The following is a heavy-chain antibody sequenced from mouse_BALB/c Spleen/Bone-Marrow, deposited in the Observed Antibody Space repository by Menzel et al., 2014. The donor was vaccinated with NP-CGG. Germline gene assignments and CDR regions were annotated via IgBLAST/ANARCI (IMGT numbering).Heavy chain of an antibody. Sequence: VQLQPSGAELAKPGASVKMSCKASGYTFTSYWMHWVKQRPGQGLEWIGYINPSTGYTDYNQKFNDKATLTADKSSSTAYMQLSSLTSKDSAVYYCARGNPPYAMDYWGQGTSGTGSA. CDR2: INPSTGYT. CDR1: GYTFTSYW. D-gene: IGHD2-1*01. V-gene: IGHV1-7*01. CDR3: ARGNPPYAMDY. J-gene: IGHJ4*01.